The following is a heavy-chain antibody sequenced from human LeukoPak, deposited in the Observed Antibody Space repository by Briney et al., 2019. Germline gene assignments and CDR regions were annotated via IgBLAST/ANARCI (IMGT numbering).Heavy chain of an antibody. CDR3: AKGPARDDGWYLNY. CDR1: GFTFSTYN. J-gene: IGHJ4*02. D-gene: IGHD6-19*01. CDR2: ISSSGSSI. Sequence: EPGGSLRLSCAASGFTFSTYNMNWVRQAPGKGLEWVSYISSSGSSIYYADSVKSRFTISRDNNKNSLYLHMNSLRTEDTALYFCAKGPARDDGWYLNYWGQGTLVTVSS. V-gene: IGHV3-48*04.